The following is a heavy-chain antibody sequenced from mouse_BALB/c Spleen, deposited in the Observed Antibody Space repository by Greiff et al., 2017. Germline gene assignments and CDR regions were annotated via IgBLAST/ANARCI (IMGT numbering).Heavy chain of an antibody. V-gene: IGHV1S81*02. CDR2: INPSNGGT. J-gene: IGHJ1*01. CDR3: TYGNYWNFDV. Sequence: VQLQQSGAELVKPGASVKLSCKASGYTFTSYYMYWVKQRPGQGLEWIGEINPSNGGTNFNEKFKSKATLTVDKSSSTAYMQLSSLTSEDSAVYYGTYGNYWNFDVWGAGTTVTVSS. CDR1: GYTFTSYY. D-gene: IGHD2-10*02.